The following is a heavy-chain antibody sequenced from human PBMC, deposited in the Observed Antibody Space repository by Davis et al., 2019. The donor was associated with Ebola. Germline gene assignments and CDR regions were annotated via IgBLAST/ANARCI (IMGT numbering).Heavy chain of an antibody. Sequence: GESLKISCVASDSTLSNAWMNWVRRVPGRGLECISLITRKRGRTYYADSVKGRFTISRDDSRNTLYLQMDSLRTDDTAVYYCAKGGWLDNWGQGTLVTVSS. CDR3: AKGGWLDN. CDR2: ITRKRGRT. J-gene: IGHJ4*02. D-gene: IGHD5-24*01. V-gene: IGHV3-23*01. CDR1: DSTLSNAW.